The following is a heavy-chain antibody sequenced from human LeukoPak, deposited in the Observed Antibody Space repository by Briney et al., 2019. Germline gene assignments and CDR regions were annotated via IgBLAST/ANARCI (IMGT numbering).Heavy chain of an antibody. CDR2: ISSSSIYK. V-gene: IGHV3-21*01. Sequence: GGSLRLSCAASGFTFSSYSMNWVRQAPGKGLEWVSSISSSSIYKYYADSVKGRFTISRDNAKNSLYLQMNSLRADDTAVYYCARALYDSSGYYSHFDYWGQGTLVTVSS. CDR1: GFTFSSYS. D-gene: IGHD3-22*01. J-gene: IGHJ4*02. CDR3: ARALYDSSGYYSHFDY.